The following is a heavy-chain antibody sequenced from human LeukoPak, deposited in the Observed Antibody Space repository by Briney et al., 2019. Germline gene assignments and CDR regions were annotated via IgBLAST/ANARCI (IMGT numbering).Heavy chain of an antibody. CDR1: GFTFSSYS. V-gene: IGHV3-21*01. Sequence: GSLRLSCAASGFTFSSYSMNWVRPAPGKGLEWVSSISSSSSYIYYADSVKGRFTISRDNAKNSLYLQMNSLRAEDTAVYYCARSLRLGELSLTDFDYWGQGTLVTVSS. CDR3: ARSLRLGELSLTDFDY. CDR2: ISSSSSYI. D-gene: IGHD3-16*02. J-gene: IGHJ4*02.